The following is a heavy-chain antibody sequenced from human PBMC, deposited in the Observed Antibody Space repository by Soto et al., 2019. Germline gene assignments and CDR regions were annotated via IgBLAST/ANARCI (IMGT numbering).Heavy chain of an antibody. D-gene: IGHD5-18*01. V-gene: IGHV4-30-4*01. CDR1: GGSISSGDYY. CDR2: IYYSGST. J-gene: IGHJ4*02. Sequence: SETLSLTCTVSGGSISSGDYYWSWIRQPPGKGLEWIGYIYYSGSTYYNPSLKSRVTISVDTSKNQFSLKLSSVTAADTAVYYCARDPYSYGYGAADYWGQGTLVTLSS. CDR3: ARDPYSYGYGAADY.